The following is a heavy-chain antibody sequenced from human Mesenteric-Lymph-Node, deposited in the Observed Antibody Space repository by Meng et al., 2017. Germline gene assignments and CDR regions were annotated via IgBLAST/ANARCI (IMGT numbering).Heavy chain of an antibody. Sequence: GESLKISCAASGFTFSSYDMHWVRQATGKGLEWVSAIGTAGDTYYPGSVKGRFTISRENAKNSVYLQMNSLRDEDTAVYYCAREDCDGGNCDAVPFDYWGQGALVTVSS. V-gene: IGHV3-13*01. CDR3: AREDCDGGNCDAVPFDY. CDR2: IGTAGDT. J-gene: IGHJ4*02. CDR1: GFTFSSYD. D-gene: IGHD2-15*01.